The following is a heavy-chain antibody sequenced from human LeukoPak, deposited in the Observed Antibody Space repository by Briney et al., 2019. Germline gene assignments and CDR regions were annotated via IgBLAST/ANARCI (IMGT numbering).Heavy chain of an antibody. CDR2: VNHRGST. D-gene: IGHD2-2*02. J-gene: IGHJ5*02. CDR3: ARGYCSTPSCYTFDR. V-gene: IGHV4-34*01. CDR1: GGSFSGYY. Sequence: SETLSLTCAVYGGSFSGYYWSWIRQPPGKGLEWIGEVNHRGSTNYNPSLKSRVTISLDTSKTQFSLNLSSVTAADTAVYYCARGYCSTPSCYTFDRWGQGTLVTVSS.